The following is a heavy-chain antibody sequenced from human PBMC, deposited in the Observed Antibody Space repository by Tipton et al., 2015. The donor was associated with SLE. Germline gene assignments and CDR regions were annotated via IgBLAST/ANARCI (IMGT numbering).Heavy chain of an antibody. J-gene: IGHJ4*02. D-gene: IGHD3-10*01. CDR2: IFTKGST. Sequence: TLSLTCTVSGGSINTGRHYWSWIRQPAGKGLEWIGRIFTKGSTNSNLSLKSRVTISLDTSKNQVSLKLSSVTAADTAVYYCARERGENTIYGKFDYWGQGILVTVSS. V-gene: IGHV4-61*02. CDR1: GGSINTGRHY. CDR3: ARERGENTIYGKFDY.